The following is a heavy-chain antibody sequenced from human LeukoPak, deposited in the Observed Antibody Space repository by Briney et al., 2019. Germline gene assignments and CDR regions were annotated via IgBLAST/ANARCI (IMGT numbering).Heavy chain of an antibody. CDR3: ARDAGLSGYDYNY. CDR2: ISSSGSYT. D-gene: IGHD5-12*01. CDR1: GYTFSSYA. J-gene: IGHJ4*02. Sequence: GGSLRLSCAASGYTFSSYAMNWVRQAPGEGLEWVSSISSSGSYTYYADSVKGRFTISRDNAKNSLYLQMNSLRAEDTAVYYCARDAGLSGYDYNYWDQGTLVTVSS. V-gene: IGHV3-21*01.